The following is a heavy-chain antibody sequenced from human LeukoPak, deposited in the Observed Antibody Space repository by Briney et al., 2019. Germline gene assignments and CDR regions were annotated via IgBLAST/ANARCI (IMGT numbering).Heavy chain of an antibody. CDR1: GFTFSSSA. CDR2: VSGSGGST. Sequence: GGSLRLSCAASGFTFSSSAMSWVRQAPGKGLEWVSTVSGSGGSTYYADSVKGRFTISRDNSKNTLYLQMNSLRAEDTAVYYCARGLRFLEWLLTGWGQGTLVTVSS. J-gene: IGHJ4*02. D-gene: IGHD3-3*01. V-gene: IGHV3-23*01. CDR3: ARGLRFLEWLLTG.